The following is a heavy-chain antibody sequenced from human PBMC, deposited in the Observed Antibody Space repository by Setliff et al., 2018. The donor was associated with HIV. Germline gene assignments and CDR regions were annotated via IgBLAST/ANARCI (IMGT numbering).Heavy chain of an antibody. V-gene: IGHV4-39*01. J-gene: IGHJ6*03. Sequence: PSETLSLTCTVSGASISSSSHHWARIRQPPGKGLEYIGNIYYTGSTHHNPSLESRVATSVDTSKNQFSLKLSSVTAADTAVYYCARIVRWELVATSTFFYYHMDVWGKGTTVTVSS. CDR3: ARIVRWELVATSTFFYYHMDV. D-gene: IGHD1-26*01. CDR1: GASISSSSHH. CDR2: IYYTGST.